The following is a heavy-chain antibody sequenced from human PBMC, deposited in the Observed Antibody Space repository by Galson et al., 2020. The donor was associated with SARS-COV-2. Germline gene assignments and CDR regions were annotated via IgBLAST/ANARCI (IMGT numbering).Heavy chain of an antibody. D-gene: IGHD3-9*01. CDR1: GFSLSSSGVG. Sequence: SGPTLVKPTQTLTLTCTFSGFSLSSSGVGVGWIRQPPGKALEWLALIYWDDDEHYSPSLKSRRTITKATPKNQVVPTMTNMDPVDTGTYFCVYVLYFEIGCCWFVGYWGQGTRFIVS. J-gene: IGHJ4*02. CDR2: IYWDDDE. CDR3: VYVLYFEIGCCWFVGY. V-gene: IGHV2-5*04.